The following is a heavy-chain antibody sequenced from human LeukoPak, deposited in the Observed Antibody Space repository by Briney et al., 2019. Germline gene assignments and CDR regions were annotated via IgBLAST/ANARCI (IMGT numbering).Heavy chain of an antibody. CDR1: GYTFTGYY. CDR2: INPNSGGT. V-gene: IGHV1-2*02. CDR3: ATAACSGGSCYRYYYYYMDV. J-gene: IGHJ6*03. D-gene: IGHD2-15*01. Sequence: ASVKVSCKASGYTFTGYYMHWVRQAPGQGLEWMGWINPNSGGTNYAQKFQGRVTMTEDTSTDTAYMELSSLRSEDTAVYYCATAACSGGSCYRYYYYYMDVWGKGTTVTVSS.